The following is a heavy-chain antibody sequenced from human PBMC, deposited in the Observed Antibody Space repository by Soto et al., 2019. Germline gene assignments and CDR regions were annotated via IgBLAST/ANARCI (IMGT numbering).Heavy chain of an antibody. CDR1: GFTVSSKY. CDR2: IQSGGST. Sequence: EVQLVESGGGLVQPGGSLRLSCAASGFTVSSKYMSWVRQAPGKGLEWVSLIQSGGSTYYAGSVKGSFTISRDNSENTLFLQMNRLRVEDTAVYYWTRDDVHCSGGRCYGVPMDVWGKGTPVTVSA. D-gene: IGHD2-15*01. J-gene: IGHJ6*04. V-gene: IGHV3-66*01. CDR3: TRDDVHCSGGRCYGVPMDV.